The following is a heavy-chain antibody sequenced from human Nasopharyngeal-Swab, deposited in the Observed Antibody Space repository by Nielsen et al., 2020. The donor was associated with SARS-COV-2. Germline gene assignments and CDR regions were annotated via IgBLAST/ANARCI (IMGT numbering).Heavy chain of an antibody. CDR1: GFTFGDYA. J-gene: IGHJ4*02. V-gene: IGHV3-49*04. D-gene: IGHD3-10*01. CDR3: TSITMVRGLFDY. CDR2: IRSKAYGGIT. Sequence: GESLKISCTASGFTFGDYAMSWVRQAPGKGLEWVGFIRSKAYGGITEYAASVKGRFTISRDDSKSIAYLQMNSLKTEDTAVYYCTSITMVRGLFDYWGQGTLVTVSS.